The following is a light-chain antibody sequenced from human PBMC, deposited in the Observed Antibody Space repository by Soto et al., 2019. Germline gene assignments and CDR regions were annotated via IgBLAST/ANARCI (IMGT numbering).Light chain of an antibody. CDR2: DAS. V-gene: IGKV1-5*01. Sequence: DIQMTQSPSTLSASVGDRVTITCRASQSISSWLAWYQQKPGKAPKLLIYDASSLESGVPSRISVSGSGTEFTLTISSLQPDDFATYYCQQYNSYSLTFGGGTKVEIK. CDR3: QQYNSYSLT. J-gene: IGKJ4*01. CDR1: QSISSW.